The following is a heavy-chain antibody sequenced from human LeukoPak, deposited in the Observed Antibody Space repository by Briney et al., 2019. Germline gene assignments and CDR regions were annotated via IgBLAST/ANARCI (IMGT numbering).Heavy chain of an antibody. D-gene: IGHD5-18*01. V-gene: IGHV4-61*02. J-gene: IGHJ4*02. Sequence: PSQTLSLTCTVSGGSISSGSYYFNWIRQPAGKGLEWIGRIYTSGTTNYNPSLKSRVSISVDTSKNQFSLRLSSVTAADTAVYYCARVGYGYESDYWGQGTLVTVSS. CDR2: IYTSGTT. CDR1: GGSISSGSYY. CDR3: ARVGYGYESDY.